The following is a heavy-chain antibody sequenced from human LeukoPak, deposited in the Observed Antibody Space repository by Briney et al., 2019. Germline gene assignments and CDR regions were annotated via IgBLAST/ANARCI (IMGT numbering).Heavy chain of an antibody. CDR1: GYSFTSYW. J-gene: IGHJ6*03. V-gene: IGHV5-51*01. CDR2: IYPGDSDT. Sequence: GESLKISCKGSGYSFTSYWIGWVRQMPGKGLEWMGIIYPGDSDTRYSPSFQGQVTISAGKSISTAYLQWSSMKDSDTAMYYCARQITMVRGVIITPGKYYYYYYMDVWGKGTTVTVSS. D-gene: IGHD3-10*01. CDR3: ARQITMVRGVIITPGKYYYYYYMDV.